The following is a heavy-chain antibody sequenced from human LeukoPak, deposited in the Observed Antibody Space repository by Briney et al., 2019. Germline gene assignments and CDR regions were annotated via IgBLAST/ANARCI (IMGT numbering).Heavy chain of an antibody. J-gene: IGHJ4*02. CDR3: AKDPKYGGWYPLDY. CDR2: ISGSGGST. D-gene: IGHD6-19*01. Sequence: GGSLRLSCAASGFTFSSYAMSWVRQAPGKGLEWVSAISGSGGSTYYADSVKGRFTISRDNSKNTLYLQMNSLRAEDTAVYYCAKDPKYGGWYPLDYWGQGTPVTVSS. V-gene: IGHV3-23*01. CDR1: GFTFSSYA.